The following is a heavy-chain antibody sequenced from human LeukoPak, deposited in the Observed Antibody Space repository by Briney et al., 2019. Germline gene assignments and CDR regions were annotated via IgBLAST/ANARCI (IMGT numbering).Heavy chain of an antibody. CDR2: INHSGST. D-gene: IGHD3-22*01. J-gene: IGHJ4*02. Sequence: SETLSLTCADYGGSFSGYYWSWIRQPPGKGLEWIGEINHSGSTNYNPSLKSRVTISVDTSKNQFSLKLSSVTAADTAVYYCARDLYYDSSGYFDYWGQGTLVTVSS. V-gene: IGHV4-34*01. CDR1: GGSFSGYY. CDR3: ARDLYYDSSGYFDY.